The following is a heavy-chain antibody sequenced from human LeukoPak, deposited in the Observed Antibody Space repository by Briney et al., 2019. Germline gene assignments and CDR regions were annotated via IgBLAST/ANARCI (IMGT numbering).Heavy chain of an antibody. CDR1: GYTFTSYG. V-gene: IGHV1-18*01. J-gene: IGHJ4*02. Sequence: ASVKVSCKASGYTFTSYGISWVRQAPGQGLEWMGWISAYNGNTIYAQKLQGRVTMTTDTSTSTAYMELRSLRSDDTAVYYCARGNRGSYYSPVFFDYWGQGTLVTVSS. CDR3: ARGNRGSYYSPVFFDY. CDR2: ISAYNGNT. D-gene: IGHD1-26*01.